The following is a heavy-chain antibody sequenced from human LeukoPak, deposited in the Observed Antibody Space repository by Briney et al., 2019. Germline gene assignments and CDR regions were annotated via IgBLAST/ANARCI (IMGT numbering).Heavy chain of an antibody. D-gene: IGHD6-19*01. CDR3: ARCARGSSGWYVGDYYYYMDV. J-gene: IGHJ6*03. V-gene: IGHV1-69*05. Sequence: ASVKVSCKASGGTFSSYAISWVRQAPGQGLEWMGGIIPIFGTANYAQKFQGRVTITTDESTSTAYMELSSLRSEDTAVYYCARCARGSSGWYVGDYYYYMDVWGKGTTVTVSS. CDR1: GGTFSSYA. CDR2: IIPIFGTA.